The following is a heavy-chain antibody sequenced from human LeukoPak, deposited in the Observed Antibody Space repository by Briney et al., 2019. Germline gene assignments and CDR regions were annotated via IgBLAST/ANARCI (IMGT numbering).Heavy chain of an antibody. CDR1: GGSFSGYY. CDR3: ARGNWISARYDY. Sequence: SETLSLTCAVYGGSFSGYYWSWIRQPPGKGLEWIGEINHSGSTNYNPSLKSRVTISVDTSKNQFSLKLSSVTAADTAVYYCARGNWISARYDYWGQGTLVTVSS. J-gene: IGHJ4*02. V-gene: IGHV4-34*01. CDR2: INHSGST. D-gene: IGHD1-1*01.